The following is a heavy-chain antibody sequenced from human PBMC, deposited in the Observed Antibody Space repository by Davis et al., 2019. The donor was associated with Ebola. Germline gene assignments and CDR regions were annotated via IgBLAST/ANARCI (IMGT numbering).Heavy chain of an antibody. CDR1: GFIFNSYS. CDR2: ITPGGSFT. J-gene: IGHJ5*02. Sequence: GGSLRLSCAASGFIFNSYSMNWVRQAPGKGLEWVSSITPGGSFTSYADSVKGRFTISRDNAENSLSLQMNSLRAEDTAVYYCTRLSSGDISGRWFDPWGQGTPVTVSS. V-gene: IGHV3-21*06. D-gene: IGHD6-19*01. CDR3: TRLSSGDISGRWFDP.